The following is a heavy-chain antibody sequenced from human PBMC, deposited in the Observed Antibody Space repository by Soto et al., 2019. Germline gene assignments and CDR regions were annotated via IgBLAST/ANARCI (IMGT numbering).Heavy chain of an antibody. CDR3: ARRERYYYDRTGYWAAFDI. V-gene: IGHV4-39*01. D-gene: IGHD3-22*01. Sequence: SETVSLTCPVSVGSGSSSSYYWARIGQPPCQGREWIGSIAYSGSPYHNPSLKSRVTISVXTSKTPFALKLSSVTAAGTDVYYRARRERYYYDRTGYWAAFDIRGQGTMVTVSS. CDR1: VGSGSSSSYY. CDR2: IAYSGSP. J-gene: IGHJ3*02.